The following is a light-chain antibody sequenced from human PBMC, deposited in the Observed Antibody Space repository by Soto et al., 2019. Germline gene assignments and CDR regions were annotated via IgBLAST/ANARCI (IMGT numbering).Light chain of an antibody. CDR3: QQFGNSPLLT. CDR2: GAS. Sequence: EIVLTQSPDTLSLSPGERATLSCRASQIVSSNYLAWYQQRPGQTPRLLICGASSRATGVPDRFSGSGSGTDFTLTISRLEPEDFAVYYCQQFGNSPLLTFGGGTKVEIK. CDR1: QIVSSNY. V-gene: IGKV3-20*01. J-gene: IGKJ4*01.